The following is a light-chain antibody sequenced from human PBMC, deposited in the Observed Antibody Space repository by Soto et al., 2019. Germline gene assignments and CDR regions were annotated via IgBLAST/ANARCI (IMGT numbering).Light chain of an antibody. CDR2: KAS. CDR3: HQYNSFWT. J-gene: IGKJ1*01. CDR1: QSISSW. V-gene: IGKV1-5*03. Sequence: DIQMTQSPSTLSASVGDRVTITCRASQSISSWLAWYQQKPGKAPKLLIYKASSLESGVPSRFSGSGSGTEFTLTISSLQHDDFATYYCHQYNSFWTFGQGTKVEIK.